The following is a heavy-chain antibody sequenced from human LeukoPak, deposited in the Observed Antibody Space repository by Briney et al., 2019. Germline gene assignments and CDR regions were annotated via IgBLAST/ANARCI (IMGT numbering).Heavy chain of an antibody. CDR3: VRHNYGYDY. D-gene: IGHD5-18*01. Sequence: GGSLRLSCAASGFTFNRYWMHWVRQAPGEGPVWVAHILNDGGSTSYADSVKGRFTISRDNAKNTLSLQMNSLRAEDTAVYYCVRHNYGYDYWGQGAPVTVSS. CDR2: ILNDGGST. V-gene: IGHV3-74*01. J-gene: IGHJ4*02. CDR1: GFTFNRYW.